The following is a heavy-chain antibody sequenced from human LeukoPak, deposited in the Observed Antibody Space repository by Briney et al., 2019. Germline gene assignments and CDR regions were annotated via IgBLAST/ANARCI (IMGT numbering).Heavy chain of an antibody. CDR3: ATSSSWTQLWFDP. CDR2: VDPEDGEK. Sequence: ASVKVSCKISGHTLTELSMHWVQQAPGKGLEWMGRVDPEDGEKIYAEKFQGRVTMTADTSADTAYMELSGLRSEDTAVYYCATSSSWTQLWFDPWGQGTLVTVSS. D-gene: IGHD5-18*01. CDR1: GHTLTELS. J-gene: IGHJ5*02. V-gene: IGHV1-24*01.